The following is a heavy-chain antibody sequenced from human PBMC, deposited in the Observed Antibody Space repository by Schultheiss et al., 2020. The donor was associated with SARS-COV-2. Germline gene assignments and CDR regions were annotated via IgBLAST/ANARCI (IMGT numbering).Heavy chain of an antibody. J-gene: IGHJ6*03. CDR1: GFTFSSYS. CDR2: ISSSSSYT. CDR3: ARDYRGIWSGYSSYYYYYYMDV. Sequence: GGSLRLSCTASGFTFSSYSMYWVRQAPGKGLEWVSYISSSSSYTNYADSVKGRFTISRDNAKNSLYLQMNSLRAEDTAVYYCARDYRGIWSGYSSYYYYYYMDVWGKGTTVTVSS. D-gene: IGHD3-3*01. V-gene: IGHV3-21*05.